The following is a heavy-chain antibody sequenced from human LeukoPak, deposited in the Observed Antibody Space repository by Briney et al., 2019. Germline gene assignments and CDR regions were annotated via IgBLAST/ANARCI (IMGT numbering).Heavy chain of an antibody. Sequence: ASVKVSCKASGYTFTSYGISWVRQAPGLGLEWLGWINTYNGNTNYAQKLQGRVTMTTDTSTSTVYMELRSLRSDDTAVYFCARVPIAAAANTAPYNWFDPWGQGTLVTVSS. V-gene: IGHV1-18*01. CDR3: ARVPIAAAANTAPYNWFDP. CDR1: GYTFTSYG. D-gene: IGHD6-13*01. CDR2: INTYNGNT. J-gene: IGHJ5*02.